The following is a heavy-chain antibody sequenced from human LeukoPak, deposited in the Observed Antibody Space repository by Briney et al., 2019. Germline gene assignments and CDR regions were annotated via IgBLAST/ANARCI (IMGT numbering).Heavy chain of an antibody. Sequence: PSETLSLTCAVYGGSFSGYYWSWIRQPPGKGLEWIGEINHSGSTNYNPSLESRVTISVDTSKNQFSLKLSSVTAADTAVYYCARLRPLLAVAGRYYYYYYMDVWGKGTTVTISS. J-gene: IGHJ6*03. V-gene: IGHV4-34*01. D-gene: IGHD6-19*01. CDR2: INHSGST. CDR3: ARLRPLLAVAGRYYYYYYMDV. CDR1: GGSFSGYY.